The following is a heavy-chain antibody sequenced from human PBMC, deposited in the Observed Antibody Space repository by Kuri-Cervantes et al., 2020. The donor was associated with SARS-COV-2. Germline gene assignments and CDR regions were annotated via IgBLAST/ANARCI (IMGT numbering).Heavy chain of an antibody. V-gene: IGHV1-18*01. Sequence: ASVKVSCKPSGYTFTTYGISWVRQAPGQGLEWMGWISASNGNTNYAQSLQGRVTITTYSSTSTAYLELRNLRSDDTAVYYCARAGAEVTSHFDYWGQGTLVTVSS. D-gene: IGHD2-21*02. CDR2: ISASNGNT. J-gene: IGHJ4*02. CDR1: GYTFTTYG. CDR3: ARAGAEVTSHFDY.